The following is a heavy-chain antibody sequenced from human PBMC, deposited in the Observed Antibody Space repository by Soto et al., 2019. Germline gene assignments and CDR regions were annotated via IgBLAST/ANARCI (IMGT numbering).Heavy chain of an antibody. CDR3: ARELGYSSSWYFDY. V-gene: IGHV3-48*02. CDR2: ISSSSSTI. J-gene: IGHJ4*02. Sequence: LRLSCAASGFTFSIYSMNWVRQAPGKGLEWVSYISSSSSTIYYADSVKGRFTISRDNAKNSLYLQMNSLRDEDTAVYYCARELGYSSSWYFDYWGQGTLVTVSS. D-gene: IGHD6-13*01. CDR1: GFTFSIYS.